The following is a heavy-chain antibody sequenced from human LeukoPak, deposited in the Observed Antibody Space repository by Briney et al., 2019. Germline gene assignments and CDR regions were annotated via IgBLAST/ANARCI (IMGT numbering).Heavy chain of an antibody. CDR2: IYHSGST. V-gene: IGHV4-30-2*05. Sequence: SETLSLTCTVSGGSISSGGYYWSWIRQPPGRGLEWIGYIYHSGSTYYNPSLKSRVTISVDTSKNQFSLKLSSVTAADTAVYYCARVVGTTGTTVFDYWGQGTLVTVSS. D-gene: IGHD1-1*01. J-gene: IGHJ4*02. CDR3: ARVVGTTGTTVFDY. CDR1: GGSISSGGYY.